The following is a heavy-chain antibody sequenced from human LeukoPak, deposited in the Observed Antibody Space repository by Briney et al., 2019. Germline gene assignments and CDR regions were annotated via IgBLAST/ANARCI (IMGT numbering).Heavy chain of an antibody. CDR1: GFTFSSYA. CDR2: ISGSGGST. J-gene: IGHJ4*02. D-gene: IGHD5-12*01. CDR3: AKEYSGYDFDY. Sequence: HAGGSLRLSCAASGFTFSSYAMSWVRQAPGKGLEWVSAISGSGGSTYYADSVKGRFTISRDNSKNTLYLQMDSLRAEDTALYYCAKEYSGYDFDYWGQGTLVTVSS. V-gene: IGHV3-23*01.